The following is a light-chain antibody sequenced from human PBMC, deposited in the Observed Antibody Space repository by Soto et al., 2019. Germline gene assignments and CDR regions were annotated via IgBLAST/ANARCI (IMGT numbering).Light chain of an antibody. CDR2: GSS. Sequence: EIVLTQSPGTLSLSPGETATFSCRASQSVSSGYLAWYQQKFGQAPRLLIHGSSSRASGVPDRFSGSGSGTDFTLTISRLEPEDFAVYYCTQYARSPATFGQGTKVEIK. V-gene: IGKV3-20*01. CDR1: QSVSSGY. CDR3: TQYARSPAT. J-gene: IGKJ2*01.